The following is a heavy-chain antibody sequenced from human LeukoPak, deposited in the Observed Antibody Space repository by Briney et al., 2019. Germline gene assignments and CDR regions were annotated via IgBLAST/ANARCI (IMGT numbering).Heavy chain of an antibody. CDR1: GGSISSGGSY. J-gene: IGHJ6*02. D-gene: IGHD3-9*01. CDR3: ARGKADILAGNYGLDV. V-gene: IGHV4-31*03. Sequence: SETLSLTCTVSGGSISSGGSYWSWIRQHPGKGLEWIGYIYYRGSTYYNPSLKSRLTISADTSKNQFSLKLSSVTAADTAVYYCARGKADILAGNYGLDVWGQGTTVTVSS. CDR2: IYYRGST.